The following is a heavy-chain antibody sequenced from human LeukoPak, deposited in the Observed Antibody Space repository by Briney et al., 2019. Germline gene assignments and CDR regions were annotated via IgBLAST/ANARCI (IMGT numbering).Heavy chain of an antibody. V-gene: IGHV3-66*01. J-gene: IGHJ4*02. CDR2: IYSGGNT. Sequence: GGSLRLSCAASGFTFSTYAVNWVRQAPGKGLEWVSGIYSGGNTYYADSVRGRFTISRDKTKNTVYLQMKSLRAEDTAVYYCARDFSFDYWGQGTLVTVSS. D-gene: IGHD2/OR15-2a*01. CDR1: GFTFSTYA. CDR3: ARDFSFDY.